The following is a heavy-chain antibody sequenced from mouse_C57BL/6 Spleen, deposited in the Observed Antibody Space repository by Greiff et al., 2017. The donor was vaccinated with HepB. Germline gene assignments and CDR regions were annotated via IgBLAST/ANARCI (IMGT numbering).Heavy chain of an antibody. CDR1: GYTFTSYW. CDR3: AREERELGPFDY. V-gene: IGHV1-53*01. D-gene: IGHD4-1*01. Sequence: QVQLQQPGTELVKPGASVKLSCKASGYTFTSYWMHWVKQRPGQGLEWIGNINPSNGGTNYNEKFKSKATLTVDKSSSTAYMQLSSLTSEDSAVYYYAREERELGPFDYWGQGTTLTVSS. J-gene: IGHJ2*01. CDR2: INPSNGGT.